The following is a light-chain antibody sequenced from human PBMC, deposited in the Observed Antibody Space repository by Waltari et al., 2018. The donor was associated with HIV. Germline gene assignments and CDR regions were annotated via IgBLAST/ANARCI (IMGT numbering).Light chain of an antibody. CDR2: DVS. CDR3: SSYTSSSTPYV. CDR1: SSDVGGYNY. Sequence: QSALTQPASVSGSPRQSITISCTGNSSDVGGYNYVSWYQQHPGKAPKLMIYDVSNRPSGLSDRFSGSKSGNTASLTISGLQAEDEADYYCSSYTSSSTPYVFGTGTKVTVL. V-gene: IGLV2-14*03. J-gene: IGLJ1*01.